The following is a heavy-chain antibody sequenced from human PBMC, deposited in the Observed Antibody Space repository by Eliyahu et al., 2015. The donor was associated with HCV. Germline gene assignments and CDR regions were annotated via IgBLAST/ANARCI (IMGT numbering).Heavy chain of an antibody. J-gene: IGHJ4*02. CDR2: INPSGDVA. CDR1: GDTLTDNY. CDR3: ARASPDQHFDY. V-gene: IGHV1-46*01. Sequence: QVQLVQSGTEVKKPGASVXVSCKASGDTLTDNYVHWVRQAPGQGLEWMGIINPSGDVANYTQKFQGRLTMTRDTSTGTVHMDLSSLRSEDTAVYYCARASPDQHFDYWGQGTQVTVSS.